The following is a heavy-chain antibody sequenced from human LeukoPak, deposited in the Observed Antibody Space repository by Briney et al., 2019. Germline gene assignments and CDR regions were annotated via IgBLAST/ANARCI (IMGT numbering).Heavy chain of an antibody. Sequence: EASVKVSCKVSGYTLTELSIHWVRQAPGKGLEWMGGFDPEDGKTIYAQKFQGRVTMTEDTTTDTAYMELSSLRSEDAALYYCTTGPRWLQFGKNYFDYWGQGTLVTVSS. CDR1: GYTLTELS. CDR3: TTGPRWLQFGKNYFDY. J-gene: IGHJ4*02. CDR2: FDPEDGKT. V-gene: IGHV1-24*01. D-gene: IGHD5-24*01.